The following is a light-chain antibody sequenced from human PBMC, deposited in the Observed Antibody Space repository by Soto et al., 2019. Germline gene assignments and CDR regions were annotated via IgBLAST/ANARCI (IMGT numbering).Light chain of an antibody. CDR2: AAS. J-gene: IGKJ4*01. CDR3: QQYGNLPLT. Sequence: DIQMTQSPSSLSASVGDRVTITCQASQDITNYLNWYQQKPGKAPKLLIYAASNLDTGVPSRFSGSRSGTDFTFTISSLQPEDIATYYCQQYGNLPLTFGGGTKIEIK. CDR1: QDITNY. V-gene: IGKV1-33*01.